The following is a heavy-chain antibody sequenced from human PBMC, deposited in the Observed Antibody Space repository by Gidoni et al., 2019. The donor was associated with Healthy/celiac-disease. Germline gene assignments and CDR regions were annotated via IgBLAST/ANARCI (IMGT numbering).Heavy chain of an antibody. Sequence: QVQLQQWGAGLLKPAETLSLTCAVYGGSFSGYYWSWIRQPPGKGLEWIGEINHSGSTNYNPSLKSRVTISVDTSKNQFSLKLSSVTAADTAVYYCAREIAAAGTRVAGMDVWAQGTTVTVSS. CDR2: INHSGST. D-gene: IGHD6-13*01. V-gene: IGHV4-34*01. CDR1: GGSFSGYY. CDR3: AREIAAAGTRVAGMDV. J-gene: IGHJ6*02.